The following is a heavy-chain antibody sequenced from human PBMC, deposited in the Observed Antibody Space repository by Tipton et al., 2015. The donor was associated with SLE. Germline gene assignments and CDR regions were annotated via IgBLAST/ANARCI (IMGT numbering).Heavy chain of an antibody. Sequence: SLRLSCAASGFTFSSYSMNWVRQAPGKGLEWVSSISSSSSYIYYADSVKGRFTISRDNAKNSLYLQMNSLRAEDTAVYYCARRGLTFNYYYYMDVWGKGTTVTVSS. CDR1: GFTFSSYS. CDR2: ISSSSSYI. D-gene: IGHD1-20*01. J-gene: IGHJ6*03. CDR3: ARRGLTFNYYYYMDV. V-gene: IGHV3-21*01.